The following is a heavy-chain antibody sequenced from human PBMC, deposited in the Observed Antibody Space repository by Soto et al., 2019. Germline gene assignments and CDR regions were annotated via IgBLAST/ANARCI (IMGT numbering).Heavy chain of an antibody. CDR2: ISYDGSNK. Sequence: QVQLVESGGGVVQPGRSLRLSCAASGFTFSSYGMHWVRQAPGKGLEWVAVISYDGSNKYYADSVKGRFTISRDNSKNTLYRQMNSLRAEDTAVYYCAKDRRKVVVAAPFDYWGQGTLVTVSS. J-gene: IGHJ4*02. CDR3: AKDRRKVVVAAPFDY. CDR1: GFTFSSYG. D-gene: IGHD2-15*01. V-gene: IGHV3-30*18.